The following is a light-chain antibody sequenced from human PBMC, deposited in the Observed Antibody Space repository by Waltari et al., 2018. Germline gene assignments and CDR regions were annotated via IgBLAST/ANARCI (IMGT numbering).Light chain of an antibody. J-gene: IGKJ1*01. Sequence: TCRARQSISSYLNWYQQKPGKAPKLLIYAASNLQSGVPSRFSGSGSGTDFTLTISSLQPEDFATYFCQQSYSTPRTFGQGTKVEIK. CDR2: AAS. V-gene: IGKV1-39*01. CDR1: QSISSY. CDR3: QQSYSTPRT.